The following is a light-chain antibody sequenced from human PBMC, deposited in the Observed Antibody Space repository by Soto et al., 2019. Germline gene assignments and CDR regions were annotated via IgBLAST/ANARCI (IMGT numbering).Light chain of an antibody. CDR2: GAS. V-gene: IGKV3-15*01. J-gene: IGKJ1*01. CDR3: HQYYIYRRT. Sequence: EMVMTHSLATVSVSTGERATXSCRASQSVSSNLAWFQQKPGHVPGLVIYGASTRATGIPARFSGTGSGTDFTLTIPCLQTEDFAPYYCHQYYIYRRTLGQGHKLDIK. CDR1: QSVSSN.